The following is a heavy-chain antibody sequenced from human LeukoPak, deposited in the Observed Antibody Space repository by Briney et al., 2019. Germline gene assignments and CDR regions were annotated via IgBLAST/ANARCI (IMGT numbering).Heavy chain of an antibody. D-gene: IGHD3-3*01. Sequence: GESLKISCKGSGYSFTSYWIGWVRQMPGKGLEWMGIICPGDSDTRYSPSFQGQVTISADKSISTAYLQWSSLKASDTAMYYCARHRYYDFWSGCSSTSGYWGQGTLVTVSS. CDR1: GYSFTSYW. J-gene: IGHJ4*02. V-gene: IGHV5-51*01. CDR2: ICPGDSDT. CDR3: ARHRYYDFWSGCSSTSGY.